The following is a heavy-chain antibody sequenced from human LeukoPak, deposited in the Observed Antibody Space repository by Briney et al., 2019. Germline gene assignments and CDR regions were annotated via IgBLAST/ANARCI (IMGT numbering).Heavy chain of an antibody. CDR1: GFTFSSYA. Sequence: PGGSLRLSCAASGFTFSSYAMSWVRPAPGKGLEWVSAISGSGGSTYYADSVKGRFPISRDNSKNSLYLQMNSLRAEDTAVYYCAKGQFSYYYDSSGYSPFDYWGQGTLVTVSS. CDR3: AKGQFSYYYDSSGYSPFDY. D-gene: IGHD3-22*01. V-gene: IGHV3-23*01. J-gene: IGHJ4*02. CDR2: ISGSGGST.